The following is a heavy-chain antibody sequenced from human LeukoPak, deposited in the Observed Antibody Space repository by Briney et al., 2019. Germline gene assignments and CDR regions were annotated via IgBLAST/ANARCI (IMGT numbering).Heavy chain of an antibody. CDR1: GYTFTGYY. CDR3: AREYGDYGVSYYYYMDV. Sequence: GASVKVSCKASGYTFTGYYMHWVRQAPGQGLEWMGWINPNSGGTNYAQKFPGRVTMTRDTSISTAYMELSRLRSDDTAVYYCAREYGDYGVSYYYYMDVWGKGTTVTVSS. CDR2: INPNSGGT. V-gene: IGHV1-2*02. J-gene: IGHJ6*03. D-gene: IGHD4-17*01.